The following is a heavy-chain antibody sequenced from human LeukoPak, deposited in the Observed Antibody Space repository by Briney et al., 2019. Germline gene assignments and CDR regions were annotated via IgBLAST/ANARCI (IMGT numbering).Heavy chain of an antibody. CDR3: AREGAIYGDYVNY. J-gene: IGHJ4*02. Sequence: GGSLRLSCAASGSTFTSYWMTWVRQAPGKGLEWVANIKQDGSEKYYVDSVKGRFTISRDNAKNSLYLQMNSLRAEDTAVYYCAREGAIYGDYVNYWGQGTLVTVSS. D-gene: IGHD4-17*01. CDR1: GSTFTSYW. V-gene: IGHV3-7*01. CDR2: IKQDGSEK.